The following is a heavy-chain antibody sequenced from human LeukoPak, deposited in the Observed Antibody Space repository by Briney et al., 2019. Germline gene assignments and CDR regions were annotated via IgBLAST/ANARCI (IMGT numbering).Heavy chain of an antibody. CDR3: ARVWTDAFDI. D-gene: IGHD3/OR15-3a*01. Sequence: PSQTLSLTCTDPGGSNSRGEYNRSRNRQPPKKSQQWIGYIYYSGSTYYNPSLKSRVTISVDTSKNQFSLKLSSVTAADTAVYYCARVWTDAFDIWGQGTMVTVSS. J-gene: IGHJ3*02. CDR2: IYYSGST. CDR1: GGSNSRGEYN. V-gene: IGHV4-30-4*08.